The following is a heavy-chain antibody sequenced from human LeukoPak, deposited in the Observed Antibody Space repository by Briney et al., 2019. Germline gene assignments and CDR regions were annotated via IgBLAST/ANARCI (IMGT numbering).Heavy chain of an antibody. V-gene: IGHV3-74*01. Sequence: PGGSLRLSCAASGFTFSSYWMHWVRQAPGKGLVWLSRTNSDGSSTSYADSVKGRLTISRDNAKNTLYLQMNSLRADDTAVYYCATSRTFDYWAQGTLVTVSS. J-gene: IGHJ4*02. CDR1: GFTFSSYW. CDR3: ATSRTFDY. CDR2: TNSDGSST. D-gene: IGHD3-3*01.